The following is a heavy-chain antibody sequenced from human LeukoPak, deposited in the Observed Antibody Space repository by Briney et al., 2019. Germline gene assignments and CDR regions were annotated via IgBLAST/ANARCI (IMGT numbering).Heavy chain of an antibody. Sequence: GGSLRLSCAVSGFIFTSCQMSWVRQAPGRGLEWVANVPQDGSDRYFVDSLRGRFTISRDNARNSLFLQMSNLRAEDTAVYYCARWGTVWGLDYWGQGTVVTVSS. CDR1: GFIFTSCQ. D-gene: IGHD3-16*01. V-gene: IGHV3-7*05. CDR3: ARWGTVWGLDY. CDR2: VPQDGSDR. J-gene: IGHJ4*02.